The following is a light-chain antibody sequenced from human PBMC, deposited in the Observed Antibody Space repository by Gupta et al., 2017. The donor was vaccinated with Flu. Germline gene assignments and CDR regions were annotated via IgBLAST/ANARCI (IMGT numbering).Light chain of an antibody. CDR1: SYNFGAGYA. CDR3: QSYDNSLMAWV. CDR2: SAP. V-gene: IGLV1-40*01. J-gene: IGLJ3*02. Sequence: CTGRSYNFGAGYAVPWYKKLAASAPIALIDSAPSGPLGAPDRALDRFTGTKSGTPASLAIAGLHPADEADYYCQSYDNSLMAWVFGGGTKLPVL.